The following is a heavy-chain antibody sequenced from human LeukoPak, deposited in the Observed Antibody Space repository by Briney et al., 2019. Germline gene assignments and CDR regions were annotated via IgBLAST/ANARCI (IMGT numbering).Heavy chain of an antibody. Sequence: GGSLRLSCAASGFTFSSYSMNWVRQAPGKRLEWVSSISSSSSYIYYADSVKGRFTISRDNAKNSLYLQMNSLRAEDTAVYYCARGGLESSGFDYWGQGTLVTVSS. CDR2: ISSSSSYI. CDR1: GFTFSSYS. J-gene: IGHJ4*02. CDR3: ARGGLESSGFDY. V-gene: IGHV3-21*01. D-gene: IGHD6-19*01.